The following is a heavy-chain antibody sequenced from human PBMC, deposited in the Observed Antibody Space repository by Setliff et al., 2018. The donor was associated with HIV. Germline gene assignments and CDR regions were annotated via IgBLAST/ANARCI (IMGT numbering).Heavy chain of an antibody. V-gene: IGHV3-23*01. CDR2: IGSGGDT. D-gene: IGHD2-2*01. J-gene: IGHJ4*02. CDR1: GFTFSTYA. Sequence: GGSLSLSCAASGFTFSTYAMTWVRQAPGRGLQWVSTIGSGGDTHYPDSVKGRFTISRDNSKNMLPLQLNRLRADDTAVYYCAKYATPGPSRIFDYWGPGALVTVSS. CDR3: AKYATPGPSRIFDY.